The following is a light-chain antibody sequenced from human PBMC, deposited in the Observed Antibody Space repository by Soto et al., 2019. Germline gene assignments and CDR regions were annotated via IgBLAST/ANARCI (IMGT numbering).Light chain of an antibody. CDR1: QSVSNY. Sequence: EIVLTQSPATLSLSPGERATLSCRASQSVSNYLAWYQQKPGQAPRLLIYDTSNRAAGIPARFSGSWSGTDFTLTISSLEPEEFAVYYCQHRASWPLTFCGGTKVEIK. V-gene: IGKV3-11*01. CDR3: QHRASWPLT. CDR2: DTS. J-gene: IGKJ4*01.